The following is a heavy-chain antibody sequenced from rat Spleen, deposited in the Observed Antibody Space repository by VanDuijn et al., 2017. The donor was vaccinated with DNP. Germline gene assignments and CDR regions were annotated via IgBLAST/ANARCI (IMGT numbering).Heavy chain of an antibody. Sequence: EVQLVESGGGLVQPGSSLRLSCAASGFIFSDYAMAWVRQSPKMGLEWVATIIYDGTSTFYRDSVTGRFTISRDFARTTLYLQMVSLRSEDSATFFCTTRGNYGGYDYWGQGVMVTVSS. CDR2: IIYDGTST. CDR3: TTRGNYGGYDY. J-gene: IGHJ2*01. D-gene: IGHD1-11*01. V-gene: IGHV5S10*01. CDR1: GFIFSDYA.